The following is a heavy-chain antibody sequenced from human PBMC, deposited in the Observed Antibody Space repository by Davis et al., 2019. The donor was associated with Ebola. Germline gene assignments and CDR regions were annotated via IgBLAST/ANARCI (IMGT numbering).Heavy chain of an antibody. CDR1: GGSISSGGYS. CDR3: ARGRHYYDSSGYYGTRRFDYGLDV. J-gene: IGHJ6*04. V-gene: IGHV4-30-2*06. D-gene: IGHD3-22*01. Sequence: SETLSLTCGVFGGSISSGGYSWIWIRQSAGKGLEWIGYSYHSGNTQYNPSPKSRVTISVNRSKNQFSLKLSSVTAADTAVYYCARGRHYYDSSGYYGTRRFDYGLDVWGKGTTVTVSS. CDR2: SYHSGNT.